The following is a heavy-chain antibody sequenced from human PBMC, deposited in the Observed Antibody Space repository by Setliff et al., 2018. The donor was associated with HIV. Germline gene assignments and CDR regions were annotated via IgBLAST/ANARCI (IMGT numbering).Heavy chain of an antibody. CDR2: IYYSGST. D-gene: IGHD4-4*01. CDR3: ARDGIYDYSNYVDAFDI. J-gene: IGHJ3*02. V-gene: IGHV4-31*03. CDR1: GGSISSGGYY. Sequence: LSLTCTISGGSISSGGYYWSWIRQHPGKGLEYIGYIYYSGSTYYNPSLKSRVTISVDTSKNQFSLRLNSVTAADTAVYYCARDGIYDYSNYVDAFDIWGQGTMVTVSS.